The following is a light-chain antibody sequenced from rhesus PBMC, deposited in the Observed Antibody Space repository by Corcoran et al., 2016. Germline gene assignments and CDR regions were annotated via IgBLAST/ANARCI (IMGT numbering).Light chain of an antibody. CDR2: KAS. J-gene: IGKJ2*01. Sequence: DIQMTQSPSSLSASVGDTVTITCRASQGISSWLAWYQQKPGKAPKFLIYKASSLQSGVPSRFSGRGSGTDFTLTISSLQSEDFATYYCQQYSSRPYSFGQGTKVEIK. V-gene: IGKV1-22*01. CDR1: QGISSW. CDR3: QQYSSRPYS.